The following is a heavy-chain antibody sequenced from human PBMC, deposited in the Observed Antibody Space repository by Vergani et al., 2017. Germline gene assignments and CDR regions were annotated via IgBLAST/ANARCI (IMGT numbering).Heavy chain of an antibody. CDR3: ARDLTTFRYYAPSEPQH. D-gene: IGHD2-2*01. J-gene: IGHJ1*01. Sequence: QVQLVQSGAEVKKPGSSVKVSCKASGGTFSSYAISWVRQAPGQGLEWMGRIIPIFGTANYAQKFQGRVTITADESTSTAYMELSSLRSEDTAVYYCARDLTTFRYYAPSEPQHWGQGTLVTVSS. CDR2: IIPIFGTA. CDR1: GGTFSSYA. V-gene: IGHV1-69*18.